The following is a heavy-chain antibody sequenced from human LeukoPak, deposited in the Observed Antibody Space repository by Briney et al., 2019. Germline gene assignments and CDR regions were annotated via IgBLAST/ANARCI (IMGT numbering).Heavy chain of an antibody. CDR3: ARGPYRDNFFDP. J-gene: IGHJ5*02. V-gene: IGHV4-59*01. CDR2: FYYSGNT. D-gene: IGHD1-26*01. Sequence: SETLSLTCTVSGGSISGSYWSGIRQPPGKGLEWIGSFYYSGNTNYNPSLKSRVTISVDTSKNQFSLNLSSVTAADTAVYYCARGPYRDNFFDPWGQGTLVTVSS. CDR1: GGSISGSY.